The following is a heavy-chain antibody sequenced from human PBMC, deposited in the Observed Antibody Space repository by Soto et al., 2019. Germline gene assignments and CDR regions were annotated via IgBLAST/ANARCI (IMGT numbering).Heavy chain of an antibody. CDR2: IWYDGSNK. J-gene: IGHJ4*02. CDR3: AKPRGNYYDSSSYYYYFDY. V-gene: IGHV3-30*02. Sequence: GGSLRLSCAASGFTFSSYGMHWVRQAPGKGLEWVAVIWYDGSNKFYAVSVKGRFTISRDDSKNTLYLQMNSLRAEDTAVYYCAKPRGNYYDSSSYYYYFDYWGPGALVTVSS. D-gene: IGHD3-22*01. CDR1: GFTFSSYG.